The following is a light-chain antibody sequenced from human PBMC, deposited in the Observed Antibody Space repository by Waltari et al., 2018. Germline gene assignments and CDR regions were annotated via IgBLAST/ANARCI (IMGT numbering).Light chain of an antibody. V-gene: IGKV2-30*02. J-gene: IGKJ4*01. Sequence: DVVLTQSPLSLPVTLGQPASIPCKSSQSLVHSDGHTYLAWSHQSPGQSPRRLIYNVSNRESGVPDRFSASGSGTDFTLKISRVEAEDVGVFYCMQGTHWPLTFGGGTTVEIK. CDR2: NVS. CDR3: MQGTHWPLT. CDR1: QSLVHSDGHTY.